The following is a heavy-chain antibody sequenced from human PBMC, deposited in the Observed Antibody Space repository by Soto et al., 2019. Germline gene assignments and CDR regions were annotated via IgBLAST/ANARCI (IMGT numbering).Heavy chain of an antibody. J-gene: IGHJ3*02. CDR2: ISSSSSYI. CDR3: ARDRKFSYAFDI. V-gene: IGHV3-21*01. CDR1: GFTFSSYS. Sequence: VGSLRLSCAASGFTFSSYSMNWVRQAPGKGLEWVSSISSSSSYIYYADSVKGRFTISRDNAKNSLYLQMNSLRAEDTAVYYCARDRKFSYAFDIWGQGTMVTVSS. D-gene: IGHD2-15*01.